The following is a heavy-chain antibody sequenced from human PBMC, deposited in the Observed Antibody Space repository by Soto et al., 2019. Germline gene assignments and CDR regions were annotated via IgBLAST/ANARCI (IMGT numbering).Heavy chain of an antibody. V-gene: IGHV1-69*12. J-gene: IGHJ5*02. CDR1: GGTFSSYA. CDR3: ARAESVTMVRGVIWANWFDP. D-gene: IGHD3-10*01. Sequence: QVQLVQSGAEVKKPGSSVKVSCKASGGTFSSYAISWVRQAPGQGLEWMGGIIPIFGTANYAQKFQGRVTITADEATSTAYMELSSLRSEDTAVYYCARAESVTMVRGVIWANWFDPWGQGTLVTVSS. CDR2: IIPIFGTA.